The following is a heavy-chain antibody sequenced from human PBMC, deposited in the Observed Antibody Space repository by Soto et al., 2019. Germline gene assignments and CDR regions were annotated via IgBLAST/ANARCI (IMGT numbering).Heavy chain of an antibody. V-gene: IGHV4-4*02. D-gene: IGHD2-2*01. CDR3: ASLCSSTSCSNSYYYYGMDV. CDR1: GGSISSSNW. J-gene: IGHJ6*02. CDR2: IYHSGST. Sequence: SETLSLTCAVPGGSISSSNWWSWVRQPPGKGLEWIGEIYHSGSTNYNPSLKSRVTISVDKSKNQFSLKLSSVTAADTAVYYCASLCSSTSCSNSYYYYGMDVWGQGTTVTVSS.